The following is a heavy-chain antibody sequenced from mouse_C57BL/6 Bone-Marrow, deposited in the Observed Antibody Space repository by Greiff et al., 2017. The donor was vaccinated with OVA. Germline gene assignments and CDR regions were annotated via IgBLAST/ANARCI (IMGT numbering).Heavy chain of an antibody. CDR3: ARNSYSLTY. V-gene: IGHV2-2*01. Sequence: QVHVKQSGPGLVQPSQSLSITCTVSGFSLTSYGVHWVRQSPGKGLEWLGVIWSGGSTDYNAAFISRLSISKDNSKSQVFFKMNSLQADDTAIYYCARNSYSLTYWGQGTLVTVSA. D-gene: IGHD2-10*01. CDR2: IWSGGST. J-gene: IGHJ3*01. CDR1: GFSLTSYG.